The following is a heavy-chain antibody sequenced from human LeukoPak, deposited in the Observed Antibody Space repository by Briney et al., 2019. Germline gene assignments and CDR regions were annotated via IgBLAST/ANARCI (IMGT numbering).Heavy chain of an antibody. D-gene: IGHD5-18*01. V-gene: IGHV4-59*08. CDR1: GGSISSYY. Sequence: PSETLSLTCTASGGSISSYYWSWIRQPPGKGLEWIGYIYYSGSTNYNPSLKSRVTISVDTSKNQFSLKLSSVTAADTAVYYCARVDTAMGHFDYWGQGTLVTVSS. CDR2: IYYSGST. J-gene: IGHJ4*01. CDR3: ARVDTAMGHFDY.